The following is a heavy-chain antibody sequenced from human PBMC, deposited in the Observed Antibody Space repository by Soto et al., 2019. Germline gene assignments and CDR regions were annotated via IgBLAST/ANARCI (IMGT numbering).Heavy chain of an antibody. Sequence: LSLTCTVSGGSISSSSYYWGWIRQPPGKGLEWIGSIYYSGSTYYNPSLKSRVTISVDTSKNQFSLKLSSVTAADTAVYYCARHGTGTTYSWFDPWGQGTLVTVSS. CDR3: ARHGTGTTYSWFDP. CDR2: IYYSGST. J-gene: IGHJ5*02. D-gene: IGHD1-1*01. V-gene: IGHV4-39*01. CDR1: GGSISSSSYY.